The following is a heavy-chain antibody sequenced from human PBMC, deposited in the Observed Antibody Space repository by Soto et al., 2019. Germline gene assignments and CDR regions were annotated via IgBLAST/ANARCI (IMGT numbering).Heavy chain of an antibody. V-gene: IGHV4-38-2*01. CDR1: GYSISSGGI. J-gene: IGHJ6*02. Sequence: SETLSLTCAVSGYSISSGGIGGWRREPRGRGLERFGISYSGGKTYYTHSVKGRFTISVDKSKTTFTLKLSTVTAADTAVYYCASAYYYDSSGHLDVWGQGTTVTVSS. D-gene: IGHD3-22*01. CDR3: ASAYYYDSSGHLDV. CDR2: SYSGGKT.